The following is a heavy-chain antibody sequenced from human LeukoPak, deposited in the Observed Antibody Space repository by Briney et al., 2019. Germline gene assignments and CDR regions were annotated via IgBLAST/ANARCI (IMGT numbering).Heavy chain of an antibody. CDR3: AGGKGGSPRAFDI. Sequence: GGSLRLSCAASGFSFSSHSMNWVRQAPGKGLEWVSYISSSSITIYYSDSVKGRFTISRDNAQNSVSLQMNSLRDDDTAVYYCAGGKGGSPRAFDIWGQGTMVTVSS. D-gene: IGHD1-26*01. CDR1: GFSFSSHS. V-gene: IGHV3-48*02. CDR2: ISSSSITI. J-gene: IGHJ3*02.